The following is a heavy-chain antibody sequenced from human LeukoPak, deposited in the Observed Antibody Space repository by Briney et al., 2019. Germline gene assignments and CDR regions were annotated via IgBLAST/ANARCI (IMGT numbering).Heavy chain of an antibody. V-gene: IGHV3-13*01. CDR2: IGTAGDT. J-gene: IGHJ4*02. CDR3: AKEVVPGTSRSFDY. Sequence: GGSLRLSCAASGFTFSSYDMHWVRQATGKGLEWVSAIGTAGDTYYPGSVKGRFTISRENAKNSLYLQMNSLRAEDTAIYYCAKEVVPGTSRSFDYWGQGTLVTVSS. D-gene: IGHD2-2*01. CDR1: GFTFSSYD.